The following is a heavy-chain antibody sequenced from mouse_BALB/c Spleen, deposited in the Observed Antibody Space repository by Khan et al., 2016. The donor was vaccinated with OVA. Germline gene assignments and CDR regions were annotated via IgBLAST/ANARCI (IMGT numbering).Heavy chain of an antibody. J-gene: IGHJ4*01. CDR2: IWSGGST. Sequence: QVQLKQSGPGLVQPSQSLSITCTVSGFSLTSYGVPWVRQSPGKGLEWLGVIWSGGSTDYNSAFISRLTISKDNSKSQVSFKMNSLQANDTAIYYCARTYFSYGNYGDYYTMDYWGQGTSVTVSS. CDR1: GFSLTSYG. D-gene: IGHD2-1*01. CDR3: ARTYFSYGNYGDYYTMDY. V-gene: IGHV2-2*02.